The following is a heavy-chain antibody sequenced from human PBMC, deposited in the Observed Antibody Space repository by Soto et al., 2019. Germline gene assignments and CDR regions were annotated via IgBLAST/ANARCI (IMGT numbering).Heavy chain of an antibody. Sequence: GESLKISCAASGFTFSSYWMHWVRQAPGKGLVWVSRINSDGSSTSYADSVKGRFTISRDNAKNTLYMQMNSLRAEDTAVYYCARGDDYDFWSGYYNLSDAFDIWGQGTMVTVSS. J-gene: IGHJ3*02. V-gene: IGHV3-74*01. CDR1: GFTFSSYW. D-gene: IGHD3-3*01. CDR3: ARGDDYDFWSGYYNLSDAFDI. CDR2: INSDGSST.